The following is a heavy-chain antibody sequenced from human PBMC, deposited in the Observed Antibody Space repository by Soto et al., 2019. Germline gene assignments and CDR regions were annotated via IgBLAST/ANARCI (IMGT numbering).Heavy chain of an antibody. J-gene: IGHJ4*02. D-gene: IGHD3-3*01. Sequence: PGGSLRLSCAASGFTFSSYSMNWVRQAPGKGLEWVSSISSSSSYIYYADSVKGRFTISRDNAKNSLYLQMNSLRAEDTAVYYCASERKPRYDFWSPDYWGQGTLVTVSS. V-gene: IGHV3-21*01. CDR1: GFTFSSYS. CDR3: ASERKPRYDFWSPDY. CDR2: ISSSSSYI.